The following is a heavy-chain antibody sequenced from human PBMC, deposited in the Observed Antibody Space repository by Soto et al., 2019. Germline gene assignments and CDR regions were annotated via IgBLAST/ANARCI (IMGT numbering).Heavy chain of an antibody. V-gene: IGHV1-69*10. CDR1: GGTFSSYT. CDR2: IIPILGIA. CDR3: ARERTTVTTGYWYFDL. D-gene: IGHD4-17*01. Sequence: ASVKVSCKASGGTFSSYTISWVRQAPGQGLEWMGGIIPILGIANYAQKFQGRVTITADKSTSTAYMELSSLRSEDTAVYYCARERTTVTTGYWYFDLWGRGTLVTVSS. J-gene: IGHJ2*01.